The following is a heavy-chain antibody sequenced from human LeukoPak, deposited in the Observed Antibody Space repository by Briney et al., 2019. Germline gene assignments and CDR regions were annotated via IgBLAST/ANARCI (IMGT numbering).Heavy chain of an antibody. Sequence: SETLSLTCTVSGGPVSSFSYYWSWIRQPPGKRLEWIGYISYTGSTNYTPSLKSRVTISVDTSKNQFSLKLSSVTAADTAMYYCARLYCSRTSCYYGSWGQGTLVTVSS. CDR1: GGPVSSFSYY. CDR2: ISYTGST. CDR3: ARLYCSRTSCYYGS. D-gene: IGHD2-2*01. J-gene: IGHJ5*02. V-gene: IGHV4-61*01.